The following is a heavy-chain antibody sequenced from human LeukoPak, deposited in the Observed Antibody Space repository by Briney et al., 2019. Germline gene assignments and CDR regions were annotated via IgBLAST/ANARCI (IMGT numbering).Heavy chain of an antibody. V-gene: IGHV3-7*01. CDR2: IKQDGSEK. CDR3: ARERGVAATQNAFDI. D-gene: IGHD2-15*01. Sequence: GGSLRLSCAASGFTFSSYAMSWVRQAPGKGLEWVANIKQDGSEKYYVDSVKGRFTISRDNAKNSLYLQMNSLRAEDTAVYYCARERGVAATQNAFDIWGQGTMVTVSS. CDR1: GFTFSSYA. J-gene: IGHJ3*02.